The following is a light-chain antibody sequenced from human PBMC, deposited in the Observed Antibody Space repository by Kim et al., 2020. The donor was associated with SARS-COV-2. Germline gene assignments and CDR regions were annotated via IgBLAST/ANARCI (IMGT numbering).Light chain of an antibody. CDR1: SLRSYY. Sequence: SSELTQDPAVSVALGQTVRITFQGDSLRSYYASWYQQKAGQAPVVVIYGNNNRPSGIPYRFSGSRSGNADSLTITGAQAEDEADYYCNSRDTTTNRLVFGGGTKVTVL. CDR3: NSRDTTTNRLV. CDR2: GNN. V-gene: IGLV3-19*01. J-gene: IGLJ2*01.